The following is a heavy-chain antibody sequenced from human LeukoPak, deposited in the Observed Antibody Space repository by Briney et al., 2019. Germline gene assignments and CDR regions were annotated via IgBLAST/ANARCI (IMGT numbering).Heavy chain of an antibody. CDR3: AKDRGDGYKKQDAFDI. CDR2: ITYDGNNK. Sequence: GGSLRLSCAASGFTFSSYTLHWARQAPGKGLEWVAVITYDGNNKYYADSVKGRFTISRDNSKNTLYLQMNSLRAEDTAVYYCAKDRGDGYKKQDAFDIWGQGTMVTVSS. V-gene: IGHV3-30-3*01. CDR1: GFTFSSYT. J-gene: IGHJ3*02. D-gene: IGHD5-24*01.